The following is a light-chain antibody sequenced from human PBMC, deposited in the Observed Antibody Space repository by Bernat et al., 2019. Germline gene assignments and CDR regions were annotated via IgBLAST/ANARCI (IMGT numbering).Light chain of an antibody. CDR2: DVT. V-gene: IGLV2-14*03. CDR1: SSDVGAYNR. J-gene: IGLJ2*01. Sequence: QSVLTQPASMSASPGQSITISCTGTSSDVGAYNRVSWYQQHPGKAPKLMIYDVTYLPSGVSNRLSGSKSGNTASLTISGLQPEDEADYYCSSYATNRDVLFGGGTKLTVL. CDR3: SSYATNRDVL.